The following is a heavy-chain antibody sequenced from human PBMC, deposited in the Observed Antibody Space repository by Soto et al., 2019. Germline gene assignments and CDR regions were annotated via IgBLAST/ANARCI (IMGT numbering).Heavy chain of an antibody. CDR1: GGSISSGDYY. D-gene: IGHD3-22*01. V-gene: IGHV4-30-4*01. Sequence: QVQLQESGPGLVKPSQTLSLTCTVSGGSISSGDYYWSWIRQPPGKGLEWIGYIYYSGSTYYNPSLKRRVTISVDTSKNQFSLKLSSVTAADTAVYYCARDGDYYDSSGYYWRYFDYWGQGTLVTVSS. CDR3: ARDGDYYDSSGYYWRYFDY. J-gene: IGHJ4*02. CDR2: IYYSGST.